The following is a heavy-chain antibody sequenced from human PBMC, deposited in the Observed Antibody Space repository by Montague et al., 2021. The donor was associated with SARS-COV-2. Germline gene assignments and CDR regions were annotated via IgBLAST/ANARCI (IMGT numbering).Heavy chain of an antibody. V-gene: IGHV3-74*03. CDR2: ITGDGRNI. Sequence: SRRISCAASGFSFNANWMHWVRQAPGKGLVWVSGITGDGRNIEYADSVKGRFTISRDNAKGTLYLQMNSLRVEDTAVYYCVRATLYMDVWGEGTTVAVSS. CDR3: VRATLYMDV. J-gene: IGHJ6*03. CDR1: GFSFNANW.